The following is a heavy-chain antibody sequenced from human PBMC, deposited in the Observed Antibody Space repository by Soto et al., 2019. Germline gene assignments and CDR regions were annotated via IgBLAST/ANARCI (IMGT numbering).Heavy chain of an antibody. CDR2: IYHSGST. V-gene: IGHV4-4*02. D-gene: IGHD6-13*01. CDR3: VSSSWYSLDY. Sequence: PSETLSLTCAVAGGSITSDDNWWSRVRQPPGKGLEWIGEIYHSGSTNYNPSLNSRVTISVDKSKNQFSLKLTSVTAADTAVYYCVSSSWYSLDYWGQGTRVTVSS. J-gene: IGHJ4*02. CDR1: GGSITSDDNW.